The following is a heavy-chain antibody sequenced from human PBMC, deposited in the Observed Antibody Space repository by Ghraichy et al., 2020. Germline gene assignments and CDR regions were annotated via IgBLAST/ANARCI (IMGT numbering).Heavy chain of an antibody. CDR2: IYYDGST. CDR3: ARQSGYSSPRRYFDA. Sequence: SETLSLTCTVSGASVTSSSYYWAWIRQPPGKGLEWIGSIYYDGSTYYNPSLKSPVTISADTSKNQFSLRLNSVTAADTAVYYCARQSGYSSPRRYFDAWSQGTLVTVYS. J-gene: IGHJ1*01. V-gene: IGHV4-39*01. CDR1: GASVTSSSYY. D-gene: IGHD6-13*01.